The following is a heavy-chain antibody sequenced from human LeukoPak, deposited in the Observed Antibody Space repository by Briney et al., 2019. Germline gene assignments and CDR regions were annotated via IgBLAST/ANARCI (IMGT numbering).Heavy chain of an antibody. CDR2: IYHSGST. D-gene: IGHD3-10*01. V-gene: IGHV4-38-2*02. CDR3: ARSYYGDNWFDP. Sequence: PSETLSLTCTVSGYSISSGYYWGWIRQPPEKGLEWIGSIYHSGSTYYNPSLKSRVTISVDTSKNQFSLQLSSVTAADTAVHYCARSYYGDNWFDPWGQGTLVTVSS. CDR1: GYSISSGYY. J-gene: IGHJ5*02.